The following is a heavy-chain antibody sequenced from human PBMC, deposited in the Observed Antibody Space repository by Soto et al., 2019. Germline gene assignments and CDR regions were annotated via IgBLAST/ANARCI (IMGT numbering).Heavy chain of an antibody. J-gene: IGHJ6*03. CDR1: GFTVSSNY. CDR2: VFSGGTT. Sequence: SLRLSCAASGFTVSSNYMSWVRHAPGKGLEWVSVVFSGGTTSFADSVKGRFTISRDNSKNTLYLQMNSLRTEDTAVYYCARDGCASSTSCYGSYYYYMDVWGKGTTVTVSS. V-gene: IGHV3-66*01. D-gene: IGHD2-2*01. CDR3: ARDGCASSTSCYGSYYYYMDV.